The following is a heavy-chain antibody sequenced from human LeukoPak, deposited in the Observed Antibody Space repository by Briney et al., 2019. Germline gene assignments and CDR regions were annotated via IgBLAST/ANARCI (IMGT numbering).Heavy chain of an antibody. V-gene: IGHV1-18*04. D-gene: IGHD3-9*01. CDR2: ISAHNGNT. CDR1: GYTFTSYG. J-gene: IGHJ4*02. CDR3: ARVALAHYDILTGYYFDY. Sequence: RASVKVSCKASGYTFTSYGISWVRQAPGQGLEWMGWISAHNGNTNYAQKLQGRVTMTTDTSTSTAYMELRSLRSDDTAVYYCARVALAHYDILTGYYFDYWGQGTLVTVSS.